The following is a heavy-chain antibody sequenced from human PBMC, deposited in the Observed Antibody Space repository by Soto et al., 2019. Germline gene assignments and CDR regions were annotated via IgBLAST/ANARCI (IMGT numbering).Heavy chain of an antibody. V-gene: IGHV4-39*01. Sequence: QLQLQESGPGLVKPSETLSLTCTVSGGSISSSSYYWGWIRQPPGKGLEWIGSIYYSGSTYYNPSLKSRVTISVDTSKNQFSLKLSSVTAADTAVYYCARHRAEISGWYRGPFSPKWGQGTLVTVSS. J-gene: IGHJ4*02. CDR1: GGSISSSSYY. CDR3: ARHRAEISGWYRGPFSPK. CDR2: IYYSGST. D-gene: IGHD6-19*01.